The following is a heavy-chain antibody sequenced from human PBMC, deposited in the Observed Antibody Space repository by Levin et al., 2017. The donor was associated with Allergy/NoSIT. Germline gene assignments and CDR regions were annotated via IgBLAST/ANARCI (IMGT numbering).Heavy chain of an antibody. J-gene: IGHJ2*01. CDR2: IDSSSTTT. Sequence: GESLKISCAASGFPFNNYPMNWVRQSPGRGLEWIAYIDSSSTTTYYADSVKGRFTISRDNAKNSLFLQMDSLRADDMAVYYCARDHCSSTGCTYWYFDRWGRGSLVTVSS. D-gene: IGHD2-2*01. CDR3: ARDHCSSTGCTYWYFDR. CDR1: GFPFNNYP. V-gene: IGHV3-48*01.